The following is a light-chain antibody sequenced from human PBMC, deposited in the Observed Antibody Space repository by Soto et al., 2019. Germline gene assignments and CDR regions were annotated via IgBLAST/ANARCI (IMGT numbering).Light chain of an antibody. V-gene: IGKV3-20*01. CDR1: QTVSGSY. Sequence: DIVLTQSPGTVSLSPGETASLSCRASQTVSGSYLAWYQQKPGQAPRLLIYGTTSRATGVPDRFSGGGSGTAFTLTISGLEPEDFALYNCQQYGRSPPTFGGGTKVEIK. CDR2: GTT. J-gene: IGKJ4*02. CDR3: QQYGRSPPT.